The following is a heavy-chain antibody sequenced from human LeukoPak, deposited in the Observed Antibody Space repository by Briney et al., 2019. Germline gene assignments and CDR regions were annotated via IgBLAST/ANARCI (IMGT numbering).Heavy chain of an antibody. CDR3: ASTRDGYNPDY. Sequence: KASETLSLTCTVSGGSISSGGYYWSWIRQHPGKGLEWIGYIYYSGSTYYNPSLKSRVTISVDTSKNQFSLKLSSVTAADTAVYYCASTRDGYNPDYWGQGTLVTVSS. V-gene: IGHV4-31*03. D-gene: IGHD5-24*01. CDR1: GGSISSGGYY. CDR2: IYYSGST. J-gene: IGHJ4*02.